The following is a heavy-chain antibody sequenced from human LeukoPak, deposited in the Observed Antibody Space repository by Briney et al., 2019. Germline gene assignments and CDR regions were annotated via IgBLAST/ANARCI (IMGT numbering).Heavy chain of an antibody. CDR2: ISYDGSNK. V-gene: IGHV3-30*04. CDR1: GFTFSSYA. Sequence: GALRLSCAASGFTFSSYAMHWVRQAPGKGLEWVAVISYDGSNKYYADSVKGRFTISRDNSKNTLYLQMNSLRAEDTAVYYCARAPYSSGWYYYYYYYMDVWGKETTVTVSS. D-gene: IGHD6-19*01. J-gene: IGHJ6*03. CDR3: ARAPYSSGWYYYYYYYMDV.